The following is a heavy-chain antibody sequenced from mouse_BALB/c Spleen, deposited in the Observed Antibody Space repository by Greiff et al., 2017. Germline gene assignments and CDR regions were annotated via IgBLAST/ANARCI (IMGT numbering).Heavy chain of an antibody. CDR2: IWGDGST. D-gene: IGHD2-4*01. CDR1: GFSLTGYG. J-gene: IGHJ3*01. CDR3: ARDYDYDVGGFAY. V-gene: IGHV2-6-7*01. Sequence: QVQLQQSGPGLVAPSQSLSITCTVSGFSLTGYGVNWVRQPPGKGLEWLGMIWGDGSTDYNSALKSRLSISKDNSKSQVFLKMNSLQTDDAARYYCARDYDYDVGGFAYWGQGTLVTVSA.